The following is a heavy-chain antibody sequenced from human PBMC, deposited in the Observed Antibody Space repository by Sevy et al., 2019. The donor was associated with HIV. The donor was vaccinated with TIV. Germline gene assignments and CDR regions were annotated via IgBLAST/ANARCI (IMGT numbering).Heavy chain of an antibody. CDR1: GGSISSYY. CDR3: ARERQLVLDY. Sequence: GSLRLSCTVSGGSISSYYWSWIRQPPGKGLEWIGYIYYSGSTNYNPSLKSRVTISVETSKNQFSLKLSSVTAADTAVYYCARERQLVLDYWGQGTLVTVS. D-gene: IGHD6-13*01. J-gene: IGHJ4*02. V-gene: IGHV4-59*01. CDR2: IYYSGST.